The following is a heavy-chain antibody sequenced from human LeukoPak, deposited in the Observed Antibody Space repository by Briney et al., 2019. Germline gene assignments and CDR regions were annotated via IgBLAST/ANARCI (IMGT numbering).Heavy chain of an antibody. CDR3: ARVKSVNSSSWYYFDY. D-gene: IGHD6-13*01. V-gene: IGHV4-4*02. Sequence: SETLSLTCAVSGGSISSSNWWSWVRQPPGKGLEWIGEIYHSGSTNYNPSLKSRVTISVDKSKNQFSLKLSSVTAADTAMYYCARVKSVNSSSWYYFDYWGQGTLVTVSS. CDR1: GGSISSSNW. J-gene: IGHJ4*02. CDR2: IYHSGST.